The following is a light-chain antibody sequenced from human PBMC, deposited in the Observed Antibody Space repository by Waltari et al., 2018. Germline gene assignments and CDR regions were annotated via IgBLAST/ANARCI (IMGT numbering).Light chain of an antibody. V-gene: IGLV2-14*03. Sequence: QSALTQPASVSGSPVQSIPNSCSGRSTDIVAHDFVSCYQQHPGNAHKLITFDVSSRPSGIADRFSGSKFGNTASLTISGLQAEDEADYFCSSYTRGRTYVFGSGTKVTVL. J-gene: IGLJ1*01. CDR2: DVS. CDR1: STDIVAHDF. CDR3: SSYTRGRTYV.